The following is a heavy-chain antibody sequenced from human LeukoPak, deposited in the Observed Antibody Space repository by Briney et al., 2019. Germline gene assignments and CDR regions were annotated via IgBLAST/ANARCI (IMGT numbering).Heavy chain of an antibody. CDR1: GGSISSSSYY. D-gene: IGHD3-22*01. CDR2: IYYSGST. Sequence: SETLSLTCSVSGGSISSSSYYWGWIRQPPGKGLEWIGSIYYSGSTYYNPSLKSRVTISVDTSKNQFSLKLSSVTAADTAVYYCARAVRSRVITHRGRAYYFDYWGQGTLVTVSS. CDR3: ARAVRSRVITHRGRAYYFDY. V-gene: IGHV4-39*07. J-gene: IGHJ4*02.